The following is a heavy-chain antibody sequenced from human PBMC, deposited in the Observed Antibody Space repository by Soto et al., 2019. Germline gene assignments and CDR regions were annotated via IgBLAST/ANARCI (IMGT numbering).Heavy chain of an antibody. CDR3: AKDRAGSGWDYYMDV. Sequence: SLRLSWAASGFTFSRYGMHWGRQAPGKGLEWVAVISYDGSNKYYADSVKGRFTISRDNSKNTLYLQMNSLRAEDTAVYYRAKDRAGSGWDYYMDVWGKGTTVTVSS. CDR2: ISYDGSNK. CDR1: GFTFSRYG. J-gene: IGHJ6*03. V-gene: IGHV3-30*18. D-gene: IGHD6-19*01.